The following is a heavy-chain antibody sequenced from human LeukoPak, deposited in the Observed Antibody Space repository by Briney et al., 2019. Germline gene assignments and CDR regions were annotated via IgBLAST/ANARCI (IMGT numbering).Heavy chain of an antibody. J-gene: IGHJ4*02. D-gene: IGHD4-11*01. CDR1: GFTFSSYW. V-gene: IGHV3-30*02. CDR2: IRSDGTNK. Sequence: GGSLRLSCAASGFTFSSYWMSWVRQAPGKGLEWVAFIRSDGTNKYYADSLKGRFTISRDNSKNTLYLQMNSLRAEDTAVYYCASRVTTSLDYWGQGTLVTVSS. CDR3: ASRVTTSLDY.